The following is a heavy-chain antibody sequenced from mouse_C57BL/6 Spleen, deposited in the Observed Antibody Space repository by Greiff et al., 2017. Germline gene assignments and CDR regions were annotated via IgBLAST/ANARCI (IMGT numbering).Heavy chain of an antibody. CDR1: GYTFTDYN. CDR3: ARSLHFYGSTYAMDY. J-gene: IGHJ4*01. V-gene: IGHV1-18*01. Sequence: EVQVVESGPELVKPGASVKIPCKASGYTFTDYNMDWVKQSHGKSLEWIGDINPNNGGTIYNQKFKGKATLTVDKSSSTAYMELRSLTSEDTAVYYCARSLHFYGSTYAMDYWGQGTSVTVSS. D-gene: IGHD1-1*01. CDR2: INPNNGGT.